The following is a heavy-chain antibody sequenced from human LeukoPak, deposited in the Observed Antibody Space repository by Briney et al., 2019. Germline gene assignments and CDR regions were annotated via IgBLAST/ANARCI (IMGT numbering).Heavy chain of an antibody. D-gene: IGHD3-10*01. V-gene: IGHV3-23*01. CDR2: ISGSGGST. CDR1: GFTLSSYA. Sequence: GGSLRLSCAASGFTLSSYAMSWVRQAPGKGLEWVSAISGSGGSTYYADSVKGRFTISRDNSKNTLYLQMNSLRAEDTAVYYCAKDRGLWFGESQNWFDPWGQGTLVTVSS. CDR3: AKDRGLWFGESQNWFDP. J-gene: IGHJ5*02.